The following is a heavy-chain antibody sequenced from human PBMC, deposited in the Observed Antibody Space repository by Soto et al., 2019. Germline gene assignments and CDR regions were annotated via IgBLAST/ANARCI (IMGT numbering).Heavy chain of an antibody. V-gene: IGHV1-18*01. Sequence: ASLKVSCKASGYTFTSYGISWVRQAPGQGLEWMGWISAYNGNTIYAQKFQGRVTMTEDTSTDTAYMELSSLRSEDTAVYYCATVHSSSWLDWFDPWGQGTLVTVSS. CDR2: ISAYNGNT. CDR3: ATVHSSSWLDWFDP. CDR1: GYTFTSYG. J-gene: IGHJ5*02. D-gene: IGHD6-13*01.